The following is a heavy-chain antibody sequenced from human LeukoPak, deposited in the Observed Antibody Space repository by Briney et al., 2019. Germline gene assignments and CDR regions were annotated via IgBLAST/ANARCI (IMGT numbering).Heavy chain of an antibody. CDR2: XNSDGSST. CDR1: GFTFSSYW. Sequence: GGAXRLSCAXSGFTFSSYWMHWVRQAPGKGLVWVSXXNSDGSSTSYADSVKGRFTISRDNAKNTLYLQMNSLRAEDTAVYYCARDIVVVVAAKYYCYGMDVWGQGTTVTVSS. V-gene: IGHV3-74*01. CDR3: ARDIVVVVAAKYYCYGMDV. J-gene: IGHJ6*02. D-gene: IGHD2-15*01.